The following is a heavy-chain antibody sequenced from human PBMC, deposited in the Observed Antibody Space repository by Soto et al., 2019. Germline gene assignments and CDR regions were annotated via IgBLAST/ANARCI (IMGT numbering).Heavy chain of an antibody. J-gene: IGHJ4*02. CDR1: GFTFSSYA. V-gene: IGHV3-30-3*01. CDR3: ARAVVLVVAATIRYFDY. D-gene: IGHD2-15*01. CDR2: ISYDGSNK. Sequence: QVQLVESGGGVVQPGRSLRLSCAASGFTFSSYAMHWVRQAPGKGLEWVAVISYDGSNKYYADSVKGRFTISRDNSKNTLYLQMNSLRAEDTAVYYFARAVVLVVAATIRYFDYWGQGTLVTVSS.